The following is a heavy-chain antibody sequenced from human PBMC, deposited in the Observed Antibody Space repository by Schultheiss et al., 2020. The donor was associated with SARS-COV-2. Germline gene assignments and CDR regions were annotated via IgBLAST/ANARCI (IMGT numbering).Heavy chain of an antibody. J-gene: IGHJ4*02. V-gene: IGHV4-59*01. CDR2: IYYSGST. D-gene: IGHD6-19*01. Sequence: SETLSLTCAVYGGSFSAYFWSWIRQPPGKGLEWIGYIYYSGSTNYNPSLKSRVTISVDTSKNQFSLHLSSVTAADTAVYYCAGNGGWYTDSWGQGTLVTVSS. CDR3: AGNGGWYTDS. CDR1: GGSFSAYF.